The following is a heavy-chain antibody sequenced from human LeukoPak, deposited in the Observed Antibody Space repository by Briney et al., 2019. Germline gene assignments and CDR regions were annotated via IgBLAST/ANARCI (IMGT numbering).Heavy chain of an antibody. CDR2: NNPKSGGT. D-gene: IGHD5-18*01. J-gene: IGHJ5*02. V-gene: IGHV1-2*02. CDR1: GYSFTGHY. Sequence: ASVKVSCKASGYSFTGHYMHWVRQAPGQGLEWMGWNNPKSGGTNYAQKFQGRVTMTRDTSISTAYMDMSSLRSDDTAVYYCARSRGYSYGYWFDPWGQGTLVTVSS. CDR3: ARSRGYSYGYWFDP.